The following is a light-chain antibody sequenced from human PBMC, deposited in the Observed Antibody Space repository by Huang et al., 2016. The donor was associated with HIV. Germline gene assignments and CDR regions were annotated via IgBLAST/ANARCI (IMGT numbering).Light chain of an antibody. CDR1: QGISNS. CDR3: QQYYTIRA. Sequence: DIQMTQSPSSLSASVGDRVTITCRASQGISNSLAWYQQKPGKAPKRLLYEASKLESGVPFRFSGSGSGTNYTLTISSLQPEDSATYYCQQYYTIRAFGQGTKVEVK. V-gene: IGKV1-NL1*01. CDR2: EAS. J-gene: IGKJ1*01.